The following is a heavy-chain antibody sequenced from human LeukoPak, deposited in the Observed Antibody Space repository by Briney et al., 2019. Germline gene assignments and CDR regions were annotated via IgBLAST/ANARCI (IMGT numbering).Heavy chain of an antibody. J-gene: IGHJ4*02. D-gene: IGHD6-19*01. CDR3: VRGGIQVSGIDEIDY. V-gene: IGHV3-13*01. CDR2: VGISGDT. CDR1: GFTFRSYD. Sequence: GGSLRLSCAASGFTFRSYDMHWVRQVTGKGLEWVSAVGISGDTYYAGSVKGRFTISRENAKNSLYLQMNSLQAGDTAVYYCVRGGIQVSGIDEIDYWGQGTLVTVSS.